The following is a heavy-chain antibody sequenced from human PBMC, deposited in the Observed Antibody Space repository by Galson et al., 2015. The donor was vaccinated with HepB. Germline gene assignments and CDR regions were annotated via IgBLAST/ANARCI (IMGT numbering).Heavy chain of an antibody. V-gene: IGHV3-23*01. Sequence: SLRLSCAASGFIFSNYAMGWVRQAPGKGLEWVSVVGSSGGNTYYADSVKGRFTISRDNSKNTLYLQMNSLRAEDTAIYYCVKECVGSTQWIFDYWGQGTLVTVSS. J-gene: IGHJ4*02. CDR1: GFIFSNYA. D-gene: IGHD1-26*01. CDR3: VKECVGSTQWIFDY. CDR2: VGSSGGNT.